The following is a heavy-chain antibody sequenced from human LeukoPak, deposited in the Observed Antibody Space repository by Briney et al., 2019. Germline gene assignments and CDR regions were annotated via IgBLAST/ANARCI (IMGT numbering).Heavy chain of an antibody. CDR1: GGSISSYY. CDR2: IYYSGST. D-gene: IGHD5-12*01. Sequence: SETLSLTCTVSGGSISSYYWSWIRQPPGKGLEWIGYIYYSGSTNYNPSLKSRVTISVDTSKNQFSLKLSSVTAADTAVYYCARDGAYSGYDALFDYWGQGTLVTVSS. V-gene: IGHV4-59*01. J-gene: IGHJ4*02. CDR3: ARDGAYSGYDALFDY.